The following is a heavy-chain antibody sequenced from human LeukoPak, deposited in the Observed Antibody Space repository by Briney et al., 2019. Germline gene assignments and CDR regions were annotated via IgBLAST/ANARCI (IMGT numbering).Heavy chain of an antibody. CDR1: GFTFSNAW. Sequence: GGSLRLSCAAPGFTFSNAWMSWVRQAPGKGLEWVGRIKSKTDGGTTDYAAPVKGRFTISRDDSKNTLYLQMNSLKTEDTAVYYCATDNSYGSGSYYTWGQGTLVTVSS. J-gene: IGHJ4*02. CDR3: ATDNSYGSGSYYT. V-gene: IGHV3-15*01. CDR2: IKSKTDGGTT. D-gene: IGHD3-10*01.